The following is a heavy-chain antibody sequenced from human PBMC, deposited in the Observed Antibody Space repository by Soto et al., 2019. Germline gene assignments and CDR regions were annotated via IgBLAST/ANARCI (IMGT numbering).Heavy chain of an antibody. V-gene: IGHV1-2*02. Sequence: QVQLVQSGAEVKKPGASVKVSCKASGYSLIDYYTHWVRQAPGQGLEWMGRISPKSGAINYAQKFQGRVIITADESTRTVSMELNSLRSDDTAVYYCARERSVGYCITTTCPKPFYYYAMDVWGQGTTVTVSS. CDR2: ISPKSGAI. CDR1: GYSLIDYY. D-gene: IGHD2-2*01. CDR3: ARERSVGYCITTTCPKPFYYYAMDV. J-gene: IGHJ6*02.